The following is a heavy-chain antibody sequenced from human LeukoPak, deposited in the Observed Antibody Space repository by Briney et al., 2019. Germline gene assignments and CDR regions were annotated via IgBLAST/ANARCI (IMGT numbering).Heavy chain of an antibody. D-gene: IGHD3-22*01. V-gene: IGHV1-69*13. CDR1: GGTFSSYA. CDR2: IIPIFGTA. Sequence: ASVKVSCKASGGTFSSYAISWVRQAPGQGLEWMGGIIPIFGTANYAQKFQGRVTITADESTSTAYMELSSLRSEDTAVYYCARDRARGPYYYDSSGPIDYWGQGTLVTVSS. CDR3: ARDRARGPYYYDSSGPIDY. J-gene: IGHJ4*02.